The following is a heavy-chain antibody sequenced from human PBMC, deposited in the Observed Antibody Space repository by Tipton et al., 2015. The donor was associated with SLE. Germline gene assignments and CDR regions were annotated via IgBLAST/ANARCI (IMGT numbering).Heavy chain of an antibody. CDR3: VRDSDFWGGSDDV. D-gene: IGHD3-3*01. CDR1: GYSISSGYY. V-gene: IGHV4-38-2*02. Sequence: GLVKPSETLSLTCTVSGYSISSGYYWSWIRQPPGKGLEWIGEINHSGSTNYNPSLKSRVTISVDTSKNQFSLILRTVTAADTAVYYCVRDSDFWGGSDDVWRLGTLVAVSS. CDR2: INHSGST. J-gene: IGHJ3*01.